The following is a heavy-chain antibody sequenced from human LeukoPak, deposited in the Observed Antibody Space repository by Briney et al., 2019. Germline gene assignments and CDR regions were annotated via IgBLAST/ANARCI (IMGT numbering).Heavy chain of an antibody. CDR3: ARGTVRRVVWFDP. D-gene: IGHD3-10*01. J-gene: IGHJ5*02. Sequence: PSETLSLTCTVSGGSISSYYWSWIRQPPGRGLEWIGYIYYSGSTNYNPSLKSRVTISVDTSKNQFSLKLSSVTAADTAVYYCARGTVRRVVWFDPWGQGTLVTVSS. CDR2: IYYSGST. CDR1: GGSISSYY. V-gene: IGHV4-59*01.